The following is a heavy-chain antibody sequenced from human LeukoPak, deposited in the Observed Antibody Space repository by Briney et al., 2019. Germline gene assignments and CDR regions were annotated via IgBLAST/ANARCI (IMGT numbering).Heavy chain of an antibody. Sequence: GSLSLSCAASGFTFSSYAMSWVRQAPGKGLEGVSAISGSGGSTYYADSVKGRFTISRDNSKNTLYLQMNSLRAEDTAVYYCAKDRFIWNYYDSSGYPYDYWGQGTLVTVSS. J-gene: IGHJ4*02. CDR3: AKDRFIWNYYDSSGYPYDY. D-gene: IGHD3-22*01. V-gene: IGHV3-23*01. CDR2: ISGSGGST. CDR1: GFTFSSYA.